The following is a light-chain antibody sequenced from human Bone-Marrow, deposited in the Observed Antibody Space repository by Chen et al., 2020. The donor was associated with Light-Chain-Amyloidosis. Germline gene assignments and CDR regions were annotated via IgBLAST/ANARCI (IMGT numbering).Light chain of an antibody. CDR1: NIGSTS. CDR2: DDS. V-gene: IGLV3-21*02. CDR3: QVWDRSSDRPV. J-gene: IGLJ3*02. Sequence: SYVLTQPSSVSVATGQTATIACGGNNIGSTSVHWHQQTPGQAPLLVVYDDSDRPSGIPERWSGSTSGNAATLTSSRVEAEEEADYYCQVWDRSSDRPVFGGGTKLTVL.